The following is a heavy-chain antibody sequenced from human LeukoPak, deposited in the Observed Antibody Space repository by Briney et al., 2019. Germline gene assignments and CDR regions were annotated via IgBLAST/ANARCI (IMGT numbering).Heavy chain of an antibody. V-gene: IGHV4-34*01. CDR1: GGSFSGYY. CDR2: INHSGST. D-gene: IGHD3-22*01. Sequence: SETLSLTCAVYGGSFSGYYWSWIRQPPGKGLEWIGEINHSGSTNYNPSLKSRVTISVDTSKNQFSLKLSSVTAADTAVYYCASMGPREYYDSSGYLDWGQGTLVTVSS. CDR3: ASMGPREYYDSSGYLD. J-gene: IGHJ4*02.